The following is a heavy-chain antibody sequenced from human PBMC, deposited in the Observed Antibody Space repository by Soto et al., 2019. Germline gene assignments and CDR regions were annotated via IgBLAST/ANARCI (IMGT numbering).Heavy chain of an antibody. V-gene: IGHV4-59*02. CDR3: ARASYYSYIDV. Sequence: SETLSLTCTVSGGSVTTYSWGWIRQPPGKELEWVGYISYSGSTNYNPSLKSRVTISRVTSKNQFSLNLVSVTAADTAVYYCARASYYSYIDVWGKGTTVTGSS. CDR2: ISYSGST. CDR1: GGSVTTYS. J-gene: IGHJ6*03.